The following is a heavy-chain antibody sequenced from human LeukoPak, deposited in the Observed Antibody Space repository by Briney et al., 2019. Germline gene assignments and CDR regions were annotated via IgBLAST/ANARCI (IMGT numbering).Heavy chain of an antibody. Sequence: GESLKISCKDSGYSFMNDWIGWVRQMPGKGLEWIGIIYPGDSNIRYSPSFQGQVTISADKSLSTAYPQWSSLKASDTAMYYCARRLGATKRFDPWGQGTLVTVSS. V-gene: IGHV5-51*01. CDR2: IYPGDSNI. D-gene: IGHD1-26*01. CDR1: GYSFMNDW. CDR3: ARRLGATKRFDP. J-gene: IGHJ5*02.